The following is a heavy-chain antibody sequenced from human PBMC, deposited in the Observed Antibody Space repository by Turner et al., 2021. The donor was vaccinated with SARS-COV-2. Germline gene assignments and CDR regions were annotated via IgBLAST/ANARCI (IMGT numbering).Heavy chain of an antibody. V-gene: IGHV1-24*01. CDR2: FNPEDGEP. J-gene: IGHJ4*02. D-gene: IGHD1-7*01. CDR1: GYTLSELS. Sequence: QVHLLQSGAAVKKPGASVKVACRVSGYTLSELSIHWVRQAPGKGPEWMGGFNPEDGEPNYATMFQGRFSLTEDTSTDTLYMELSSLRSEDTAVYYCATSWELPDAYFDSWGQGTLVTVSS. CDR3: ATSWELPDAYFDS.